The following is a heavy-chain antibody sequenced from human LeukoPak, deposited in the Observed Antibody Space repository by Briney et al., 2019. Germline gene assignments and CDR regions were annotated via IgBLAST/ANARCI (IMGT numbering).Heavy chain of an antibody. CDR2: IYYSGST. V-gene: IGHV4-59*08. D-gene: IGHD4-17*01. CDR3: ARLFGYGDYYPDRAFDI. J-gene: IGHJ3*02. CDR1: GGSISSYY. Sequence: SETLSLTCTVSGGSISSYYWSWIRQPPGKGLEGIGNIYYSGSTNYNPALKSRVTISVDPSKNQFSLKLSSVTAADTAVYYCARLFGYGDYYPDRAFDIWGQGTMVTVSS.